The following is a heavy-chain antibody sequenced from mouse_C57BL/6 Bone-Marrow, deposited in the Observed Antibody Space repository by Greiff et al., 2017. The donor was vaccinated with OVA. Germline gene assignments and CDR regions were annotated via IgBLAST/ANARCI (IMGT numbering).Heavy chain of an antibody. CDR2: IHPNSGST. CDR1: GYTFTSYW. J-gene: IGHJ4*01. Sequence: QVQLQQPGAELVKPGASVKLSCTASGYTFTSYWMHWVKQRPGQGLEWIGMIHPNSGSTNYNEKFKSKATLTVVKSSSTAYMQLSSLTSEDSAVYYCARGIHYYGSSHYAMDYWGQGTSVTVSS. V-gene: IGHV1-64*01. D-gene: IGHD1-1*01. CDR3: ARGIHYYGSSHYAMDY.